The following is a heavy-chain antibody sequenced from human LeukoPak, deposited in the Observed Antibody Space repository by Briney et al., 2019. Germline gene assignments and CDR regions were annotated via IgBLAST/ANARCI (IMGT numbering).Heavy chain of an antibody. Sequence: GGSLRLSCAASGFTFSTYAMNWVRQAPGKGLEWVSTISGSSEGTYYADSVKGRFTISRDSSKDTVYLQMDSLRAEDTAVCYCAKGSDYHLYFDHWGQGALVTVSS. CDR1: GFTFSTYA. CDR2: ISGSSEGT. V-gene: IGHV3-23*01. J-gene: IGHJ5*02. CDR3: AKGSDYHLYFDH. D-gene: IGHD1-26*01.